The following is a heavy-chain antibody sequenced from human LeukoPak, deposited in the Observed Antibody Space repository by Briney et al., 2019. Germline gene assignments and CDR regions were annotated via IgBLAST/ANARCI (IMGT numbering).Heavy chain of an antibody. CDR1: GFTFSSYS. Sequence: GGSLRLSCAASGFTFSSYSMNWVRQAPGKGLEWVSSISSSSSYIYYADSVKGRFTISRDNAKNSLYLQMNSLRAEDTAAYYCARDYSTVYYMDVWGKGTTVTVSS. V-gene: IGHV3-21*01. J-gene: IGHJ6*03. CDR2: ISSSSSYI. CDR3: ARDYSTVYYMDV. D-gene: IGHD2-15*01.